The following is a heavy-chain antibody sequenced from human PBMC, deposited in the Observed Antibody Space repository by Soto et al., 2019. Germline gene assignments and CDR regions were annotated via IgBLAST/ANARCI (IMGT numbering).Heavy chain of an antibody. Sequence: EVQLVESGGGLVQPGGSLRLSCAASGFTFDDYAIHLVRQAPGKGLEWVSGISWNGAATGYMNSVKGRFSISRDNTKNTLYLQMNSLRSEDTAVYYCANLPLYGSGFDCWGQGTLVTVSS. J-gene: IGHJ4*02. CDR3: ANLPLYGSGFDC. CDR2: ISWNGAAT. CDR1: GFTFDDYA. D-gene: IGHD3-10*01. V-gene: IGHV3-9*01.